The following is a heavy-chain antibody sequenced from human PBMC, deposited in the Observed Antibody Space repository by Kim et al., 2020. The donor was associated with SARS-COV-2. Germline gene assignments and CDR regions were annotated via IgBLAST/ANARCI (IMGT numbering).Heavy chain of an antibody. CDR3: TTEHIQRGYWFTYNCYGMDV. J-gene: IGHJ6*02. Sequence: GGSLRLSCAASGFTFSNAWMSWVRQAPGKGLEWVGRIKSRTDAGTTDYAAPVKGRFTISRDDSKNTLYLQMNSLKTEDTAVYYSTTEHIQRGYWFTYNCYGMDVWGQGTTVTVSS. CDR1: GFTFSNAW. D-gene: IGHD2-21*02. CDR2: IKSRTDAGTT. V-gene: IGHV3-15*01.